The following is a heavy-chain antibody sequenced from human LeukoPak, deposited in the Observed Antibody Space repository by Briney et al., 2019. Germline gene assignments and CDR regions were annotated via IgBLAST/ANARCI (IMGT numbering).Heavy chain of an antibody. J-gene: IGHJ4*02. CDR2: INHSGGT. Sequence: PSETLSLTCAVYGGSFSGYYWSWIRQSPRKGLEWIGEINHSGGTNYNPSLKSRVTISVDTSKTQFSLKLSSVTAADTAVYYCARGSTDISVYYAVLDYWGQGTLVTASS. CDR3: ARGSTDISVYYAVLDY. V-gene: IGHV4-34*01. D-gene: IGHD3-22*01. CDR1: GGSFSGYY.